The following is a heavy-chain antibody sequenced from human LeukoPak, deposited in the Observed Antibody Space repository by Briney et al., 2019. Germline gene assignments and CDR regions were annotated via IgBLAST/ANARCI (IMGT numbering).Heavy chain of an antibody. V-gene: IGHV4-34*01. CDR1: GGSFSGYY. J-gene: IGHJ4*02. D-gene: IGHD2-21*02. Sequence: SETLSLTCAVYGGSFSGYYWSWIRQPPGKGLEWIGEINHSGSTNYNPSLKSRVTISVDTSKNQFSLRLSSVTAADTAVYYCALMVVTIFDYWSQGTLVTVSS. CDR2: INHSGST. CDR3: ALMVVTIFDY.